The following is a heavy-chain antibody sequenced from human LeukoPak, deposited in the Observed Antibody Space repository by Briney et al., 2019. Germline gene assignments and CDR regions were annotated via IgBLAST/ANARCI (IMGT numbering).Heavy chain of an antibody. Sequence: GGSLRLSCAALGFTFSSYGMHWVHQAPGKGPEWVAFIRYDGSNKYYADSVKGRFTISRDNSKNTLYLQMNSLRAEDTAVYYCAKDEGSGSYDYWGQGTLVTVSS. D-gene: IGHD3-10*01. V-gene: IGHV3-30*02. J-gene: IGHJ4*02. CDR2: IRYDGSNK. CDR1: GFTFSSYG. CDR3: AKDEGSGSYDY.